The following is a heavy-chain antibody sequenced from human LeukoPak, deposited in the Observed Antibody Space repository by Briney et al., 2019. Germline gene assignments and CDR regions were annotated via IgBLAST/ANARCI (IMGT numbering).Heavy chain of an antibody. J-gene: IGHJ6*02. D-gene: IGHD3-10*01. CDR2: ISGSGGST. CDR3: AKDRFGGLYYYGMDV. CDR1: GFTFSSYA. Sequence: GGSLRLSCAASGFTFSSYAMSWVRQAPGKGLEWVSAISGSGGSTYYADSVKGRFTISRDNSKNTLYLQMNSLRAEDTAVYYCAKDRFGGLYYYGMDVWGQGTTVTVSS. V-gene: IGHV3-23*01.